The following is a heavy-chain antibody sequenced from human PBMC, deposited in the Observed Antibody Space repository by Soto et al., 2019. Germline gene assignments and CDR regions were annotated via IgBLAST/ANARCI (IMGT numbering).Heavy chain of an antibody. V-gene: IGHV4-59*08. J-gene: IGHJ4*02. CDR2: IYYSGST. CDR3: ARHGARPYYFDY. Sequence: PSETLSLTCTVCGGCISSYYWSWIRQPPGKGLEWIGYIYYSGSTNYNPSLKSRVTISVDTSKNQFSLKLSSVTAADTAVYYCARHGARPYYFDYWGQGTLVTVSS. CDR1: GGCISSYY.